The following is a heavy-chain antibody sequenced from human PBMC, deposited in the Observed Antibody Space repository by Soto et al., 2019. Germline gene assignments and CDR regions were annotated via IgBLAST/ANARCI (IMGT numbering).Heavy chain of an antibody. D-gene: IGHD2-15*01. CDR1: GYTFTNYG. CDR3: ARAGGCGRGGCYSGVYYYYYMDV. V-gene: IGHV1-18*01. J-gene: IGHJ6*03. CDR2: ISAYNGDT. Sequence: QVQLVQSGAEVKNPGASVKVSCKASGYTFTNYGINWVRQAPGQGLEWLGWISAYNGDTVYAQKVQGTVTMTTDKSTKTAFLELRSLTSDDTAVYFCARAGGCGRGGCYSGVYYYYYMDVWGKGTTVTVAS.